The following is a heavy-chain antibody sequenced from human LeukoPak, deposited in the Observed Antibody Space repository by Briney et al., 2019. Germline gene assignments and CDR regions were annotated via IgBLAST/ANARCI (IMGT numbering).Heavy chain of an antibody. J-gene: IGHJ4*02. CDR2: MYYSGST. CDR1: GGSISSGGYY. CDR3: ARGAYIAAAQYGY. V-gene: IGHV4-31*03. Sequence: SETLSLTCTVSGGSISSGGYYWSWIRQHPGGGLQWIGYMYYSGSTYYNPSLKSRVTISVDTSKNQFSLKLSSVTAADTAVYYCARGAYIAAAQYGYWGQGTLVTVSS. D-gene: IGHD6-13*01.